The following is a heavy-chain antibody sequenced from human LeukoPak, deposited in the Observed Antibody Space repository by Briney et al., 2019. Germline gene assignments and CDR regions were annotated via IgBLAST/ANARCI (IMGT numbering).Heavy chain of an antibody. V-gene: IGHV3-30*02. D-gene: IGHD2-2*01. CDR1: GFTFSSYG. Sequence: GGSLRLSCAASGFTFSSYGMHWVRQAPGKGLEWVAFIRYDGSNKYYADSVKGRFTISRDNSKNTLYLQMNSLRAEDTAVYYCAKEAIVVVPAAMKGYYYYMDVWGKGTTVTISS. CDR2: IRYDGSNK. J-gene: IGHJ6*03. CDR3: AKEAIVVVPAAMKGYYYYMDV.